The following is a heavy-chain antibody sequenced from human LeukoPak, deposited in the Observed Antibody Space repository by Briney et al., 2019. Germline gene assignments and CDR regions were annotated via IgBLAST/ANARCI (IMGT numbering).Heavy chain of an antibody. D-gene: IGHD6-19*01. CDR3: AREAQIAVQFDY. CDR2: INAGNGNT. Sequence: ASVKVSCKASGYTFTGYAMHWVRQAPGQRLEWMGWINAGNGNTKYSQKFQGRVTITRDTSASTAYMELSSLRSEDTAVYYCAREAQIAVQFDYWGQGTLVTVSS. V-gene: IGHV1-3*01. CDR1: GYTFTGYA. J-gene: IGHJ4*02.